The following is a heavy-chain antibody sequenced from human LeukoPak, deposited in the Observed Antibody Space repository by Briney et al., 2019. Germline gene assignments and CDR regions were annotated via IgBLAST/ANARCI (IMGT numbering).Heavy chain of an antibody. CDR1: GFTFSSYA. Sequence: PGGSLRLSCAASGFTFSSYAMSWVRQAPGKGLEWVSAISGSGGSTYYADSVKGRFTISRDNSKNTLYLQMNSLRAEDTAVYYCAKILSMRDSSGWYDYWGQGTLVTVSS. V-gene: IGHV3-23*01. D-gene: IGHD6-19*01. CDR3: AKILSMRDSSGWYDY. CDR2: ISGSGGST. J-gene: IGHJ4*02.